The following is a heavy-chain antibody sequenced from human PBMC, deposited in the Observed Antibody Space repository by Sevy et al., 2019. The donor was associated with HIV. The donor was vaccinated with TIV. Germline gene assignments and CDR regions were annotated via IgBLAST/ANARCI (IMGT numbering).Heavy chain of an antibody. J-gene: IGHJ4*02. CDR2: ISSSSSYI. D-gene: IGHD3-22*01. V-gene: IGHV3-21*01. Sequence: GGSLRLSCAASGFTFSSYSMNWVRQAPGKGLEWVSSISSSSSYIYYADSVKGRFTISRDNAKNSLYLQMNSLRAEDTAVYYCARSAYYYDSSGYYSRYYFDYWGQGTLVTVSS. CDR1: GFTFSSYS. CDR3: ARSAYYYDSSGYYSRYYFDY.